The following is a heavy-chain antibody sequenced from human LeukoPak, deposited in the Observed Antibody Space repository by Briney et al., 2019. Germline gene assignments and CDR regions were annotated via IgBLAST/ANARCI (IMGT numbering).Heavy chain of an antibody. CDR3: ARAGHSSSGYDY. D-gene: IGHD6-6*01. J-gene: IGHJ4*02. CDR1: GGSISSSSYY. CDR2: IYYSGST. V-gene: IGHV4-39*07. Sequence: PSETLSLTCTVSGGSISSSSYYWGWIRQPPGKGLEWIGSIYYSGSTYYNPSLKSRVTISVDTSKNQFSLKLSSVTAADTAVYYCARAGHSSSGYDYWGQGTLVTVSS.